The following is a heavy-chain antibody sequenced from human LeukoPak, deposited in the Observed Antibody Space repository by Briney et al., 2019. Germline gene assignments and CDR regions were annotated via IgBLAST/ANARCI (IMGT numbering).Heavy chain of an antibody. V-gene: IGHV4-59*08. CDR1: GGSFSGYY. CDR3: ARHYYYYGMDV. CDR2: IYYSGST. Sequence: SETLSLTCAVYGGSFSGYYWSWIRQPPGKGLEWIGYIYYSGSTNYNPSLKSRVTISVDTSKNQFSLKLSSVTAADTAVYYCARHYYYYGMDVWGQGTTVTVSS. J-gene: IGHJ6*02.